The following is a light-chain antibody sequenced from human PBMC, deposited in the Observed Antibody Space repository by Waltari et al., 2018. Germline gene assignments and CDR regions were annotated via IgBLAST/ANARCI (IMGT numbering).Light chain of an antibody. V-gene: IGLV1-40*01. CDR1: SSNIGGYY. CDR2: ENN. CDR3: QSYDSSLSAVL. Sequence: QSVLTQPPSVSGAPGQRVTISSTGSSSNIGGYYFQWYQQLTGTATKLLIYENNKRPSGVSDRFSGSQSGTSASLTITGLQSEDEADYYCQSYDSSLSAVLFGGGTRLTVL. J-gene: IGLJ2*01.